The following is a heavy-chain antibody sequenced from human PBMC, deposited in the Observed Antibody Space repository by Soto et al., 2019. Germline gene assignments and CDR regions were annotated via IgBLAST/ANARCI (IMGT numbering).Heavy chain of an antibody. V-gene: IGHV1-18*01. D-gene: IGHD5-18*01. CDR1: GYTFTSYG. CDR3: ARDVRIQLWLRQNWFDP. Sequence: QVQLVQSGAEVKKPGASVKVSCKASGYTFTSYGISWVRQAPGQGLEWMGWISAYNGNTNYAQKLQGRVTMTTDTPTSTAYMELRSLRSDDTAVYYCARDVRIQLWLRQNWFDPWGQGTLVTVSS. CDR2: ISAYNGNT. J-gene: IGHJ5*02.